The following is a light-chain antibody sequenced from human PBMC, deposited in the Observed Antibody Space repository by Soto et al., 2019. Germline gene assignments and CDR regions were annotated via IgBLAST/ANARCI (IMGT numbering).Light chain of an antibody. CDR2: DVS. J-gene: IGLJ1*01. Sequence: QSVLTQPASVSGSPGQSITISCTGTSSDVGGYNYVSWYQQHPGKAPKLMIYDVSNRPSGFSNRFSGSKSGNTASLTISGLQAEDEADYYCNSYTSSSTWVFGTGTKVTVL. CDR3: NSYTSSSTWV. CDR1: SSDVGGYNY. V-gene: IGLV2-14*01.